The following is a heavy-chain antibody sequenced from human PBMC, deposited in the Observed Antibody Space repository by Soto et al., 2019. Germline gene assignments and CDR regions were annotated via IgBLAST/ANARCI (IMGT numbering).Heavy chain of an antibody. J-gene: IGHJ4*02. CDR1: GDSISSSSYY. D-gene: IGHD3-3*01. Sequence: SETLSLTCTVSGDSISSSSYYWAWIRQPPGKGLEWIGSIYYRGSTYYNSSLKSRVTMSVDTSKNQFSLKLSSVTAADTAVYYCARSSFRSVRFLERVDPLASCGQGTLVVVSS. CDR2: IYYRGST. V-gene: IGHV4-39*01. CDR3: ARSSFRSVRFLERVDPLAS.